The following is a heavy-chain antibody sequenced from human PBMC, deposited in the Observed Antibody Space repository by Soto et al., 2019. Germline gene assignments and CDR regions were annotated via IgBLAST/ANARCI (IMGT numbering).Heavy chain of an antibody. Sequence: QITLKESGPTLVKPTQTLTLTCTFSGFSLSTHGVGVGWVRQPAGKALEWLALIYWDDDKRYSASLNSRLPITKDTSKSQVVLTMTNMDPVDTATYYCAHAMLYCTGGSCSTWFDSWGQGTLVTVSS. V-gene: IGHV2-5*02. J-gene: IGHJ5*01. CDR1: GFSLSTHGVG. CDR3: AHAMLYCTGGSCSTWFDS. D-gene: IGHD2-15*01. CDR2: IYWDDDK.